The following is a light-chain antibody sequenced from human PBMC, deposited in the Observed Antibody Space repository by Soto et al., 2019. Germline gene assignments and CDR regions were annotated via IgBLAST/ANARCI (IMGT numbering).Light chain of an antibody. CDR3: HQYDNLPPT. J-gene: IGKJ1*01. CDR1: QDISNY. V-gene: IGKV1-33*01. CDR2: DAS. Sequence: DIQMTQSPSSLSASVGDRVTITCQAIQDISNYLNWYQQKPGKAPKLLIYDASNLETGVPSRFSGSGAGTDFTFPISSLQPEDIATYYCHQYDNLPPTVGQGTKVEI.